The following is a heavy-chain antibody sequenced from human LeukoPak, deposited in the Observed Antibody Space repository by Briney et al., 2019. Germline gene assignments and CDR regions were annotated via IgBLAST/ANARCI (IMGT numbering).Heavy chain of an antibody. Sequence: PGGSLRLSCGASGFTFSSYRMNWVRQAPGKGLEWVSSISASGSYIYYADSLKGRFTISRDNTKNSLFLQMNSLRAEDTAVYYCARDSPGTTASDYWGQGTLVTVSS. CDR2: ISASGSYI. J-gene: IGHJ4*02. CDR1: GFTFSSYR. D-gene: IGHD1-1*01. V-gene: IGHV3-21*01. CDR3: ARDSPGTTASDY.